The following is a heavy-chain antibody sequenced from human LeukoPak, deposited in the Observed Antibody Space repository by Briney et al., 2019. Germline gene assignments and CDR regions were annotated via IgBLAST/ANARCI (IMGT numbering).Heavy chain of an antibody. CDR3: ARAQEGCSRASCYLEP. V-gene: IGHV4-4*02. CDR1: GGSISSSNW. Sequence: SETLSLTCAVSGGSISSSNWWNWVRQTPEKGLEWIGEIHHKWGTNYNPSLKSRLTISVDKSKNQVSLRLSSVAAAHTALYYCARAQEGCSRASCYLEPWGQGPLVTVSS. D-gene: IGHD2-2*01. J-gene: IGHJ5*02. CDR2: IHHKWGT.